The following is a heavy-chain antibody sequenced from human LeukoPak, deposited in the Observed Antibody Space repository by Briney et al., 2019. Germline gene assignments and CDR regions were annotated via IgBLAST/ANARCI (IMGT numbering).Heavy chain of an antibody. D-gene: IGHD1-26*01. CDR1: GGSISSYY. CDR2: IYTSVST. J-gene: IGHJ3*02. Sequence: PSETLSLTCTVSGGSISSYYWSWIRQPAGKGLEWLGRIYTSVSTNYNPSLKSRVTISVDTSKNQFSLKLSSVTAAGTAVYYCARDRGGTSGPDAFDIWGQGTMVTVSS. V-gene: IGHV4-4*07. CDR3: ARDRGGTSGPDAFDI.